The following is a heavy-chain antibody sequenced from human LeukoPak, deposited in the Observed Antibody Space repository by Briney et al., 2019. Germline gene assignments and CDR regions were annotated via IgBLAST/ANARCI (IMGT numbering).Heavy chain of an antibody. J-gene: IGHJ6*03. D-gene: IGHD4-17*01. CDR1: GGSISSYY. Sequence: SETLSLTCTVSGGSISSYYWSWIRQPPGKGLEWIGYIYDSGSTNYNPSLKSRVTISVDTSKNQFSLKLSSVTAADTAVYYCARGSDYGDYSVYYYYMDVWGKGTTVTISS. CDR3: ARGSDYGDYSVYYYYMDV. V-gene: IGHV4-59*01. CDR2: IYDSGST.